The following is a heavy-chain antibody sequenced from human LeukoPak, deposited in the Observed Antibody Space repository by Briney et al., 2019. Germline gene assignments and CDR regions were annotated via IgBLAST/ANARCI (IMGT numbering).Heavy chain of an antibody. Sequence: GGSLRLSCAASGFTFSSYEMNWVRQAPGKGLEWVSQISSGGSTIYYADSVKGRFTISRDNAKNSLFLQMNSLRAEDTAVYYCARLTGFPVDYWGQGTLVTVSS. CDR3: ARLTGFPVDY. J-gene: IGHJ4*02. CDR2: ISSGGSTI. D-gene: IGHD3-9*01. V-gene: IGHV3-48*03. CDR1: GFTFSSYE.